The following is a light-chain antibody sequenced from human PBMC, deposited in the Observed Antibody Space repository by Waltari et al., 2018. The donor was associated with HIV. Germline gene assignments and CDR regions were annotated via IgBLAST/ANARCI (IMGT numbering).Light chain of an antibody. CDR1: DSDFGLYNF. J-gene: IGLJ3*02. Sequence: SAVTQPASVSGLPGQSITISCTGGDSDFGLYNFVSWYQQHPGRVPSLILYDFDSRAPGISDRFSGSRSGPTASLNISRLRAEDEADYYCASFTGDDTLLFGGGTKVTVL. CDR3: ASFTGDDTLL. V-gene: IGLV2-14*03. CDR2: DFD.